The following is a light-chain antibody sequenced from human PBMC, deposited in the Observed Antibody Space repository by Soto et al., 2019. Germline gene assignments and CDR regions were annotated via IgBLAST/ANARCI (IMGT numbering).Light chain of an antibody. J-gene: IGKJ1*01. Sequence: EIVMTQSPATLSVSPGERATLSCRASQSVSNNLAWYQKKPGQAPRLLIYGASTRATGIPARFSGSGSGTEFTLTISSLQSEVFVVYYCQQYNNWWTFGQGTKVEIK. CDR1: QSVSNN. CDR2: GAS. V-gene: IGKV3-15*01. CDR3: QQYNNWWT.